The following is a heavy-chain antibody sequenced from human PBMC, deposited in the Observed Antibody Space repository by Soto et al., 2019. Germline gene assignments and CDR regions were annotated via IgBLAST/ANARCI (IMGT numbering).Heavy chain of an antibody. CDR3: AMVEVYVTPIPQDV. CDR2: INTYNGNT. CDR1: GYTFTRYG. D-gene: IGHD2-15*01. Sequence: QVQLVQSGAEVKNPGASVKVSCKASGYTFTRYGIGWARQAPGQGLEWMGWINTYNGNTNYAQNVQGRVTLTTDTSTSTAYMELRRLRSNDTAIYYCAMVEVYVTPIPQDVWGQGTTFIVSS. J-gene: IGHJ6*02. V-gene: IGHV1-18*01.